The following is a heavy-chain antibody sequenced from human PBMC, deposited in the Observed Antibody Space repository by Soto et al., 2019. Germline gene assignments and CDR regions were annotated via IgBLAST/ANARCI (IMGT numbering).Heavy chain of an antibody. Sequence: GGSLRLSCAASGFTFSSYSMNWVRQAPGKGLEWVSSISSSSSYIYYADSVKGRFTISRDNAKNSLYLQMNSLRAEDTAVYYCASSSWRRLELLEEYYYYYMDVWGKGTTVTVSS. CDR1: GFTFSSYS. J-gene: IGHJ6*03. V-gene: IGHV3-21*01. CDR3: ASSSWRRLELLEEYYYYYMDV. D-gene: IGHD1-7*01. CDR2: ISSSSSYI.